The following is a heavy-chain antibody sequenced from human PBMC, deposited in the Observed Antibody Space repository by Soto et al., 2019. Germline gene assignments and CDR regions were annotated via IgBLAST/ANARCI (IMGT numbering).Heavy chain of an antibody. V-gene: IGHV3-30*18. Sequence: QVQLVDSGGGVVQPGRSLRLSCAASGFTFSNYGMHWVRQAPGKGLEWVAFISYHGSDKNYADCVKGRFTISRDNSKNTVYLQINSLRVDDRAVYYCAKDGTFGGSYFVYLGQGTLVTVSS. CDR3: AKDGTFGGSYFVY. CDR1: GFTFSNYG. J-gene: IGHJ4*02. CDR2: ISYHGSDK. D-gene: IGHD3-16*01.